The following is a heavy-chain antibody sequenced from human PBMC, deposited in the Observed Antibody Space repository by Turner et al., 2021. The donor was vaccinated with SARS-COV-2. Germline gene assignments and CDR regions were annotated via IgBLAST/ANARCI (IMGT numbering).Heavy chain of an antibody. V-gene: IGHV4-59*01. J-gene: IGHJ4*02. CDR1: GGSITSSF. CDR2: IYYVGST. D-gene: IGHD6-13*01. CDR3: ARVGTFSSSWYWFDY. Sequence: QVQLQESGPGLVKPSATLSLTCTVSGGSITSSFWSWIRQPPGKGLEWIGYIYYVGSTKYNPSLKSRVTISVDTSKNQFSLNLSSVTAADTAMYYCARVGTFSSSWYWFDYWGQGTLVTVSS.